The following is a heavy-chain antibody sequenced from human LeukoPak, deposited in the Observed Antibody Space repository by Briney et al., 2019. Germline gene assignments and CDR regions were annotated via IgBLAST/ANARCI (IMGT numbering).Heavy chain of an antibody. CDR1: GYTLTEFS. Sequence: ASVKVSCKVSGYTLTEFSMHWVRQAPGKGLEWMGGFDPEDGETIYAQKFQGRVTMTEDTSTDTAYMELSSLRSEDTAVYYCATDLSSGYFSFQHWGQGTLVTVSS. V-gene: IGHV1-24*01. CDR2: FDPEDGET. J-gene: IGHJ1*01. D-gene: IGHD3-22*01. CDR3: ATDLSSGYFSFQH.